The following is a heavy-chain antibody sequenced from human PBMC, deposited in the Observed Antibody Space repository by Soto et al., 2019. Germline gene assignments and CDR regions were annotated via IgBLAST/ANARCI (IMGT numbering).Heavy chain of an antibody. Sequence: QITLKESGPTLVKSTQTLTLTCTFSGFSLRTNGVGVGWIRQPPGKALEWLALIYWDDDKRYSPSLKSRLTITKDTSKNQVVLTMTNMDPVDTATYYCANRVGAPGYFQHWGQGTLVTVSS. CDR3: ANRVGAPGYFQH. V-gene: IGHV2-5*02. D-gene: IGHD1-26*01. CDR1: GFSLRTNGVG. J-gene: IGHJ1*01. CDR2: IYWDDDK.